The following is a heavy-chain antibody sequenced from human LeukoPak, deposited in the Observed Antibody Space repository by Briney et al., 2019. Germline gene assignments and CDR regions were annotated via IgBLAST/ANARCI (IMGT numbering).Heavy chain of an antibody. V-gene: IGHV1-8*03. CDR2: MNPNSGNT. Sequence: ASVKVSCKASGYTFTSYDINWVRQATGQGLEWMGWMNPNSGNTGYAQKFQGRVTITRNTSISTAYMELSSLRSEDTAVYYCARDPRPYYYDSSGYPNDAFDIWGQGTMVTVSS. CDR1: GYTFTSYD. D-gene: IGHD3-22*01. CDR3: ARDPRPYYYDSSGYPNDAFDI. J-gene: IGHJ3*02.